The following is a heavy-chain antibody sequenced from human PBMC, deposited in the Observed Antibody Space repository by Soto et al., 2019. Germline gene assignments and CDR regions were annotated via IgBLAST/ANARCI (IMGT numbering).Heavy chain of an antibody. CDR1: GFTLSDYY. CDR2: ISSSGTAI. CDR3: ARETKAGARDHRLDV. V-gene: IGHV3-11*01. J-gene: IGHJ6*02. D-gene: IGHD3-10*01. Sequence: PGGSLRLSCAASGFTLSDYYMSWIRQAPGKALEWVSYISSSGTAIYYAGSVKGRFTISKDNAKNSLYLQMNSLRAEDTAVYYCARETKAGARDHRLDVWGQGTTVTVSS.